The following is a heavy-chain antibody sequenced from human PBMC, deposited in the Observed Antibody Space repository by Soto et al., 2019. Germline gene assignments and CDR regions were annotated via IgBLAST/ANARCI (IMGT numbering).Heavy chain of an antibody. D-gene: IGHD2-21*02. CDR2: IIPILGIA. V-gene: IGHV1-69*02. J-gene: IGHJ4*02. Sequence: QVQLVQSGAEVKKPGSLVKVSCKASGGTFSSYTISWVRQAPGQGLEWMGRIIPILGIANYAQKFQGRVTITADKSTSTAYMELSSLRSEDTAVYYCASSRVTKLFDYWGQGTLVTVSS. CDR1: GGTFSSYT. CDR3: ASSRVTKLFDY.